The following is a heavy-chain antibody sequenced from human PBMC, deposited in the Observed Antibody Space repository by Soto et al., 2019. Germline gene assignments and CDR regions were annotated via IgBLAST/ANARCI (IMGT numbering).Heavy chain of an antibody. V-gene: IGHV4-31*03. CDR3: ARGGIAAAAPPDY. D-gene: IGHD6-13*01. CDR2: IYYSGST. Sequence: SETLSLTCTVSGGSISSGGYYWSWIRQHPGKGLEWIGYIYYSGSTYYNPSLKSRVTISVDTSKNQFSLKLSSVTAADTAVYYCARGGIAAAAPPDYWGQGALVTVSS. CDR1: GGSISSGGYY. J-gene: IGHJ4*02.